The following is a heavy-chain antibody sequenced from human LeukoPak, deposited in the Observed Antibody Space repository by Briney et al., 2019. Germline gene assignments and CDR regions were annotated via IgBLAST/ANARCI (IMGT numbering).Heavy chain of an antibody. D-gene: IGHD3-10*01. CDR1: GDSISSGSYY. J-gene: IGHJ4*02. CDR2: IYARGGT. Sequence: SETLSLTCTVSGDSISSGSYYWSWIRQPAGKGLEWIGRIYARGGTNYNPSLKSRVTISVDTSKNQFSLNLSSVTAADTAVYYCARGAYYYGSGSYFDYWGQGTLVTVSS. CDR3: ARGAYYYGSGSYFDY. V-gene: IGHV4-61*02.